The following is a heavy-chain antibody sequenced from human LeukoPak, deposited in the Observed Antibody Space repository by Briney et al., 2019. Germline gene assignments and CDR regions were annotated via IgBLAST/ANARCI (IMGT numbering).Heavy chain of an antibody. J-gene: IGHJ3*02. V-gene: IGHV3-33*08. D-gene: IGHD3-22*01. CDR2: IWYDGSNK. CDR3: ASGDTTGYSGDAFNI. Sequence: GGSLRLSCAASGFTFTGYSMHWVRQAPGKGLEWVAIIWYDGSNKYYADSVKGRFTISRDTSKNTLYLQMDSLRAEDTAVYYCASGDTTGYSGDAFNIWGQGIMVTVSS. CDR1: GFTFTGYS.